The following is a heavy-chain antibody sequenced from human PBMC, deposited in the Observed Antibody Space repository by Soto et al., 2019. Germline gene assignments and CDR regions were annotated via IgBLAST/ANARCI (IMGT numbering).Heavy chain of an antibody. CDR3: VRGSSSYDY. V-gene: IGHV3-7*01. CDR1: GFTFDIYK. J-gene: IGHJ4*01. Sequence: GGSLRLSCATSGFTFDIYKMTWVRQAPGKGLEWVATINADGSDQYYVDSVRGRFTISRDNAKNSLSLQMNSPRAEDTAVYYCVRGSSSYDYWGQGIPVTVSS. D-gene: IGHD6-6*01. CDR2: INADGSDQ.